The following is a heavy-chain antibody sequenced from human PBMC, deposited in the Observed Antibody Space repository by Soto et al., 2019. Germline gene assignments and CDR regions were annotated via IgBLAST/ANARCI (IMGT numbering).Heavy chain of an antibody. Sequence: QVQLVQSGAEVKKPGSSVKVSCKASGGTFSSYTISWVRQAPGQGLEWMGRIIPILGIANYAQKFQGRVTXTXXKSTSTADMELSSLRSEDTAVYYCARGSIAAQGDYWGQGTLVTVSS. CDR2: IIPILGIA. J-gene: IGHJ4*02. CDR3: ARGSIAAQGDY. CDR1: GGTFSSYT. D-gene: IGHD6-6*01. V-gene: IGHV1-69*02.